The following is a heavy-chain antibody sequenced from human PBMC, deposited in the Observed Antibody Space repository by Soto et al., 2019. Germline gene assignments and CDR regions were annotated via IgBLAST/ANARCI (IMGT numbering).Heavy chain of an antibody. CDR1: SGSLTDHY. D-gene: IGHD5-18*01. J-gene: IGHJ6*02. CDR2: INHSGIT. Sequence: SETLSLTCGVFSGSLTDHYWTWIRQTPGKGLEWIGEINHSGITDYNPSLKSRVTLSLDTSKNQFSLKVTALTAADTAVYYCARGKPSGYRFGPRNFFYYGMDVWGPGTTVTVSS. V-gene: IGHV4-34*01. CDR3: ARGKPSGYRFGPRNFFYYGMDV.